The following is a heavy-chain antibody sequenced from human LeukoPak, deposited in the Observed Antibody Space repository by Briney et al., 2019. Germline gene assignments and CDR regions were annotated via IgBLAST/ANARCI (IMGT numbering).Heavy chain of an antibody. V-gene: IGHV4-59*01. CDR1: GGSISSYY. Sequence: SETLSLTCTVSGGSISSYYWSWIRQPPGKGLEWIGYIYYSGSTNYNPSLKSRVTISVDTSKNQFSLKLSSVTAADTAVYYCARDISSEYCSSTSCYGLRYFDYWGQGTLVTVSS. CDR2: IYYSGST. CDR3: ARDISSEYCSSTSCYGLRYFDY. J-gene: IGHJ4*02. D-gene: IGHD2-2*01.